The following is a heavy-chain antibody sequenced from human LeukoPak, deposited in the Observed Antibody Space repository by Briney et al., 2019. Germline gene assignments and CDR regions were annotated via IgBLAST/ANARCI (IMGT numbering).Heavy chain of an antibody. V-gene: IGHV4-4*07. Sequence: SETLSLTCTVSGGSISSYYWSWIRQPAGKGLEWIGRICTSGSTNYNPSLKSRVTMSVDTSKNQFSLKLSSVTAADTAVYYCARDSTIGYCSGGSCYSTSYFDYWGQGTLVTVS. D-gene: IGHD2-15*01. CDR2: ICTSGST. J-gene: IGHJ4*02. CDR1: GGSISSYY. CDR3: ARDSTIGYCSGGSCYSTSYFDY.